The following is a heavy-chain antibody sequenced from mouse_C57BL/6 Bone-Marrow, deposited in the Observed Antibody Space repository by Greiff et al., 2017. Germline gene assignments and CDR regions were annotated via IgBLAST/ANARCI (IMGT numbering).Heavy chain of an antibody. V-gene: IGHV1-76*01. CDR3: ARGCYYGSLAY. D-gene: IGHD1-1*01. CDR2: IYPGSGNT. J-gene: IGHJ3*01. CDR1: GYTFTDYY. Sequence: VKLPEPGAELVRPGASVKLSCKASGYTFTDYYINWVKQRPGQGLEWIARIYPGSGNTYYNEKFKGKATLTAEKSSSTAYMQLSSLTSEDSAVYFCARGCYYGSLAYWGQGTLGTVSA.